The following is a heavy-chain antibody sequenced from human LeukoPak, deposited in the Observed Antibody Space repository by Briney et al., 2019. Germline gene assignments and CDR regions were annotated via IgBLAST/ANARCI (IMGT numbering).Heavy chain of an antibody. J-gene: IGHJ6*03. V-gene: IGHV4-4*07. CDR1: GGSIYSYY. D-gene: IGHD3-16*01. CDR2: VYSPGTT. CDR3: ARDSGEDFVWGIYGQKDYSYHMVV. Sequence: SETLSLNCSVSGGSIYSYYWSWIRQPAGKGLEWVGRVYSPGTTTYHPYLQSRVTISLDTAKNEISLRLTSVTAADKAIYYYARDSGEDFVWGIYGQKDYSYHMVVWGKGTTVTVSS.